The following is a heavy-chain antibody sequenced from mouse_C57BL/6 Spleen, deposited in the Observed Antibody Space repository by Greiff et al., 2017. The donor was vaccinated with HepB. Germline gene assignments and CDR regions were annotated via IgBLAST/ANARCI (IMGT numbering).Heavy chain of an antibody. Sequence: VQLQQSGPELVKPGASVKISCKASGYAFSSSWMNWVKQRPGKGLEWIGRIYPGDGDTNYNGKFKGKATLTADKSSSTAYMQLSSLTSEDSAVYFCARVGGYDYDGGPYAMDYWGQGTSVTVSS. CDR3: ARVGGYDYDGGPYAMDY. D-gene: IGHD2-4*01. CDR2: IYPGDGDT. V-gene: IGHV1-82*01. CDR1: GYAFSSSW. J-gene: IGHJ4*01.